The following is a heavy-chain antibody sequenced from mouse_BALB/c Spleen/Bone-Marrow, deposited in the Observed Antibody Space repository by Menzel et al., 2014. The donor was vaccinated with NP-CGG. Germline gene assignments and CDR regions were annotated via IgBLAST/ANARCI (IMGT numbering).Heavy chain of an antibody. V-gene: IGHV1-82*01. J-gene: IGHJ2*01. Sequence: VQLVESGPELVKPGASVKISCKASDYAFSSSWMNWVKQRPGQGLEWIGRIYPGDGDTNYNGKFKGKATLTADKSSSTAYMQLSSLTSVDSAVYFCARDYGSSYGGVDYWGQGTTLTVSS. CDR2: IYPGDGDT. CDR1: DYAFSSSW. D-gene: IGHD1-1*01. CDR3: ARDYGSSYGGVDY.